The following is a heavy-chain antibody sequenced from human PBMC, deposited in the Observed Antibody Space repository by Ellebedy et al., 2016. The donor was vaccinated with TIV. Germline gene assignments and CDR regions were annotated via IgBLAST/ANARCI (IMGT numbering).Heavy chain of an antibody. CDR2: ISSSGSTI. Sequence: GESLKISXAASGFTFSSYSMNWVRQAPGKGLEWVSYISSSGSTIYYADSVKGRFTISRDNAKNSLYLQMNSLRAEDTAVYYCARDVSGWNYYYYYGMDVWGQGTTVTVSS. J-gene: IGHJ6*02. CDR1: GFTFSSYS. D-gene: IGHD6-19*01. CDR3: ARDVSGWNYYYYYGMDV. V-gene: IGHV3-48*04.